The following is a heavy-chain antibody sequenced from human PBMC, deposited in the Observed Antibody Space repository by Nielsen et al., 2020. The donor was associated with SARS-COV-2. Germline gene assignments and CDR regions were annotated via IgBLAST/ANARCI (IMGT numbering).Heavy chain of an antibody. V-gene: IGHV3-30-3*01. CDR1: GFTFSSYA. Sequence: GESLKISCAASGFTFSSYAMHWVRQAPGKGLEWVAVISYDGSNKYYADSVKGRFTISRDNSKNTLYLQMNSLRAEDTAVYYCARVGNYYDSSGYYPWGQGTLVTVSS. D-gene: IGHD3-22*01. CDR2: ISYDGSNK. J-gene: IGHJ5*02. CDR3: ARVGNYYDSSGYYP.